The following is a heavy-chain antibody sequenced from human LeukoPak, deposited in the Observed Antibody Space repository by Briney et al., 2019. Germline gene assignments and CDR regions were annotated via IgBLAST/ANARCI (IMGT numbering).Heavy chain of an antibody. J-gene: IGHJ3*02. CDR3: ATGQQLGAFDI. CDR2: ISSSSSFI. CDR1: GFTFSRYS. Sequence: GGSLRLSCAASGFTFSRYSMNWVREAPGPGLEWVSSISSSSSFIYYAESGKCRFTISRDNAKYSLYLQMNSLRAEDTAVYYCATGQQLGAFDIWGQGTMVTVSS. V-gene: IGHV3-21*01. D-gene: IGHD6-13*01.